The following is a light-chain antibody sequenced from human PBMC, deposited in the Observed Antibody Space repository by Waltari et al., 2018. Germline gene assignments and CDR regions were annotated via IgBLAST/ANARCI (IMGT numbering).Light chain of an antibody. V-gene: IGLV1-47*01. CDR1: TSNIGGHL. Sequence: QSVVTQPPSASGTPGQRVPISCAGSTSNIGGHLVYWFQQLPGTAPKLLIYRDGQRPSGVPDRFSASKSGTSASLAISGLRAEDEADYYCATWDDRMRVWVFGGGTKLTVL. CDR3: ATWDDRMRVWV. CDR2: RDG. J-gene: IGLJ3*02.